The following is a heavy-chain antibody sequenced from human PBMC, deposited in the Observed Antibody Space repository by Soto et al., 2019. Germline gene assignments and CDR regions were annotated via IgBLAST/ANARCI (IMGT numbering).Heavy chain of an antibody. CDR1: RFTFSTYA. V-gene: IGHV3-23*01. CDR3: AKSLFGGPDI. Sequence: HPGGSLRLSCAASRFTFSTYAMSWVRQAPGKGLEWVSGISGGGGDTSYADSVRGRFTCSRDNSKNTLYLQMNSLRAEDTALYYCAKSLFGGPDIWGQGTMVTV. J-gene: IGHJ3*02. CDR2: ISGGGGDT. D-gene: IGHD2-15*01.